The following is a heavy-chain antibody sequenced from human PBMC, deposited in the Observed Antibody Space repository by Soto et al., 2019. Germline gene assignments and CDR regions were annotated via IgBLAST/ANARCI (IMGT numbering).Heavy chain of an antibody. V-gene: IGHV3-11*01. Sequence: PGGSLRLSCAASGFIFSNYYVSWIRQAPGKGLEWVSYISASGTDIYYADSVKGRFTISRDNAKNSLYLQMNSLTAEDTALYYCAKGRSYYYYYGVDVWGQGTTVTVSS. CDR2: ISASGTDI. J-gene: IGHJ6*02. CDR1: GFIFSNYY. CDR3: AKGRSYYYYYGVDV.